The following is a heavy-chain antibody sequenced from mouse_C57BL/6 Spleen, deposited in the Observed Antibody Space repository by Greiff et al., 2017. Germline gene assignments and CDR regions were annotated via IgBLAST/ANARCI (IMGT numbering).Heavy chain of an antibody. D-gene: IGHD4-1*01. CDR2: ISYDGSN. V-gene: IGHV3-6*01. CDR1: GYSITSGYY. J-gene: IGHJ2*01. CDR3: ARGTGTSRYFDY. Sequence: EVQVVESGPGLVKPSQSLSLTCSVTGYSITSGYYWNWIRQFPGNKLEWMGYISYDGSNNYNPSLKNRISITRDTSKNQFFLKLNSVTTEDTATYYCARGTGTSRYFDYWGQGTTLTVSS.